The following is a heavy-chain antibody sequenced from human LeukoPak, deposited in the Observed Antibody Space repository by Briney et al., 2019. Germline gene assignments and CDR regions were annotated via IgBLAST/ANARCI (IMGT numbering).Heavy chain of an antibody. D-gene: IGHD6-19*01. Sequence: PGGSLRLSCAASGFTFSSYSMNWVRQAPGKGLEWVSYISSSSSTIYYADSVKGRFTISRDNAKNSLYLQMNSLRAEDTAVYYCAKDAAGYSSGRSFDFWGQGALVTVSS. V-gene: IGHV3-48*04. J-gene: IGHJ4*02. CDR2: ISSSSSTI. CDR3: AKDAAGYSSGRSFDF. CDR1: GFTFSSYS.